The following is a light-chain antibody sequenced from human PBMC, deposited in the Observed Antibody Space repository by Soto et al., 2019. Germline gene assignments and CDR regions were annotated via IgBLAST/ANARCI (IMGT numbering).Light chain of an antibody. CDR3: QQYNQWPRT. J-gene: IGKJ1*01. CDR2: GAS. V-gene: IGKV3D-15*01. Sequence: EIVMTQSPATLSLSPVERATLSCRASQSVSSSYLAWYQQKPGQAPRLLIYGASSRATGIPDRFSGSGSGTDFTLTISSLQSEDFAAYYCQQYNQWPRTFGQGTKVDIK. CDR1: QSVSSSY.